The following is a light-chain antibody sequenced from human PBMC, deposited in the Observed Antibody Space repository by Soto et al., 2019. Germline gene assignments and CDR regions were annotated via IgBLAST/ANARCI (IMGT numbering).Light chain of an antibody. CDR2: SNN. Sequence: QSALTQPPSASGTPGQRVTISCSGSSSNIGSNTVNWYQQLPGTAPKLLIYSNNQWPSGVPDRFSGSKSGTSASLAISGLQSEDEADYYCAAWDDSLNVVVFGGGTKVTVL. V-gene: IGLV1-44*01. CDR3: AAWDDSLNVVV. CDR1: SSNIGSNT. J-gene: IGLJ2*01.